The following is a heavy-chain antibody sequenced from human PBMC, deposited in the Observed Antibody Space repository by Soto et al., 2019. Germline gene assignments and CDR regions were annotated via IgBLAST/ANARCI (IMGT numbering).Heavy chain of an antibody. V-gene: IGHV5-10-1*04. CDR3: ARRDSGPTSYYYYGMDV. J-gene: IGHJ6*02. D-gene: IGHD2-2*01. Sequence: GESLKISCQGSGYSFTSYWISWVRQMPGKGLEWMGRIDPSDSYISYSPSFQGQVTISADKSISTAYLQWSSLKASDTAMYYCARRDSGPTSYYYYGMDVWGQGTTVTVSS. CDR2: IDPSDSYI. CDR1: GYSFTSYW.